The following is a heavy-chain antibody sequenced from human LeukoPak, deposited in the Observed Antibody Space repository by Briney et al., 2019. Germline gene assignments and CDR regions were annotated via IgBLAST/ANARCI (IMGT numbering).Heavy chain of an antibody. CDR3: ARDEYYYDSSGLGY. J-gene: IGHJ4*02. V-gene: IGHV3-11*01. CDR1: GFTFSDYC. D-gene: IGHD3-22*01. CDR2: ISSSGSTI. Sequence: GGSLRLSCAASGFTFSDYCMSWIRQAPGKGLEWVSYISSSGSTIYYADSVKGRFTISRDNAKNSLYLQMNSLRAEDTAVYYCARDEYYYDSSGLGYWGQGTLVTVSS.